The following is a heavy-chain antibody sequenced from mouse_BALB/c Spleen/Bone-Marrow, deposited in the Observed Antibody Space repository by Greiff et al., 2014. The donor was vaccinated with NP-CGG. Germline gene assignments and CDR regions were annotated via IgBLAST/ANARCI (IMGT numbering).Heavy chain of an antibody. J-gene: IGHJ4*01. Sequence: VKLQESGAELMKPGASVKISCKATGYTFSSYWIEWVKQRPGHGLEWIGEILPGSGSTDYNEKFKGKATFTADTSSNTAYIQLSGLTSEDSAVYYCASRYDAMDYWGQGTSVTVSS. CDR1: GYTFSSYW. CDR2: ILPGSGST. CDR3: ASRYDAMDY. V-gene: IGHV1-9*01.